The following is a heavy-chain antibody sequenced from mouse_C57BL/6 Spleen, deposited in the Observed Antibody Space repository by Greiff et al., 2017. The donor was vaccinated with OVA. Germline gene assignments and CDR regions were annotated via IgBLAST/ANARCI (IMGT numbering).Heavy chain of an antibody. CDR2: IYPGDGDT. Sequence: QVQLQQSGPELVKPGASVKISCKASGYAFSSSWMNWVKQRPGKGLEWIGRIYPGDGDTNYNGKFKGKATLTADKSSSTAYMQLSSLTSEDSAVYFCARTYYYGSSPFDWYFDVWGTGTTVTVSS. CDR1: GYAFSSSW. V-gene: IGHV1-82*01. J-gene: IGHJ1*03. D-gene: IGHD1-1*01. CDR3: ARTYYYGSSPFDWYFDV.